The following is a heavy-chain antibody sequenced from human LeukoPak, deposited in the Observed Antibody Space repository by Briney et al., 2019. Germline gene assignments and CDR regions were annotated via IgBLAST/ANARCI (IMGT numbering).Heavy chain of an antibody. D-gene: IGHD3-10*01. CDR2: ISQSGRT. Sequence: SETLSLTCAVYGGSFNDFYGSWIRQSPGKGLEWIGEISQSGRTNYNPSLRSRVTIPIDTSKNQFSPKLNSVTAADTAVYYCARGHVPRDWGQGNLVIVSS. J-gene: IGHJ4*02. CDR3: ARGHVPRD. CDR1: GGSFNDFY. V-gene: IGHV4-34*01.